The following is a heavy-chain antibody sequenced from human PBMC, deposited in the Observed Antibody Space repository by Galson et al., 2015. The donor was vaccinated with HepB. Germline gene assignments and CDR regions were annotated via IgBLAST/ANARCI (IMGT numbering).Heavy chain of an antibody. Sequence: ALRLSCAASGFTFRSYNMNWVRQAPGKGLEWPSGISDSGDDKYYAESVKGRFTILRDNPKNTLFLQMRGLRVEETAVYYCARRVVNNPIDYWGQGTLVTVSS. D-gene: IGHD1-14*01. V-gene: IGHV3-23*01. J-gene: IGHJ4*02. CDR3: ARRVVNNPIDY. CDR2: ISDSGDDK. CDR1: GFTFRSYN.